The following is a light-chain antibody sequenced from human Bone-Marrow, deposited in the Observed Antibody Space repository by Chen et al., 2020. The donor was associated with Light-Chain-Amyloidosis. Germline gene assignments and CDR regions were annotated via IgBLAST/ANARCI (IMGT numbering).Light chain of an antibody. CDR2: DAS. CDR3: QQFDDFPFT. Sequence: DIQMTQSPSSLSASIGDRVTITCQASQDISDYLNCYQQQPGKAPKLLIYDASKLENGVPSRFSGSGSGSDFSSTISSLQPEDFATYYCQQFDDFPFTFGPGTKVDRK. CDR1: QDISDY. V-gene: IGKV1-33*01. J-gene: IGKJ3*01.